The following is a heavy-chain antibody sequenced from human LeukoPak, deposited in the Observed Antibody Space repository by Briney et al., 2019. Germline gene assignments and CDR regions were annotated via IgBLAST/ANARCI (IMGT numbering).Heavy chain of an antibody. J-gene: IGHJ4*02. V-gene: IGHV3-48*01. CDR1: GFTFSSYS. CDR3: AKDQYYYDSSGYCLFDY. D-gene: IGHD3-22*01. Sequence: PGGSLRLSCAASGFTFSSYSMNWVRQAPGKGLEWVSYISSSSSTIYYADSVKGRFTISRDNAKNSLYLQMNSLRAEDTAVYYCAKDQYYYDSSGYCLFDYWGQGTLVTVSS. CDR2: ISSSSSTI.